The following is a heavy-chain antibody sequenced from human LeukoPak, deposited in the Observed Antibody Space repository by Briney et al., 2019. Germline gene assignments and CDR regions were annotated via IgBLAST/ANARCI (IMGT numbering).Heavy chain of an antibody. J-gene: IGHJ4*02. CDR3: ARALGGSFDFDY. D-gene: IGHD1-26*01. V-gene: IGHV1-3*02. CDR1: GYTFTSYA. CDR2: SNAGNGNT. Sequence: ASVTVSFTSSGYTFTSYAMHWVRQAPGQRREWMGWSNAGNGNTKYSQEFQGRVTITRDTSASTAYMELSSLRSEDMAVYYCARALGGSFDFDYWGQGTLVTVSS.